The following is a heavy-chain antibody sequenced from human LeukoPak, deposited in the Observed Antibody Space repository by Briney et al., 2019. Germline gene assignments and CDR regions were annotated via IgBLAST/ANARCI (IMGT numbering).Heavy chain of an antibody. CDR2: ISYDGNTK. Sequence: GGSLRLSCAASGFTFGSYGMHWVRQAPGKGLEWVAFISYDGNTKYYSGSAKGRFTISRDNSKNTLYLQMNSLRPEDTAVYYCANGDPGPADHPMNDYYYSLDVWGQGTTVIVSS. J-gene: IGHJ6*02. V-gene: IGHV3-30*18. D-gene: IGHD2-2*01. CDR3: ANGDPGPADHPMNDYYYSLDV. CDR1: GFTFGSYG.